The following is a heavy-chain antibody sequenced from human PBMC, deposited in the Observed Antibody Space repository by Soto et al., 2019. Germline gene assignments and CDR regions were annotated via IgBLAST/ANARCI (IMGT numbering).Heavy chain of an antibody. V-gene: IGHV4-31*03. D-gene: IGHD3-16*02. CDR2: IYYSGSI. J-gene: IGHJ3*02. CDR3: ARDTGPNDYVWGSYRGDAFDI. CDR1: GGSISSGGYY. Sequence: LPETLSLTCTVSGGSISSGGYYWSWIRQHPGKGLEWIGYIYYSGSIYYNPSLKSRVTISVDTSKNQFSLKLSSVTAADTAVYYCARDTGPNDYVWGSYRGDAFDIWGQGTMVTVSS.